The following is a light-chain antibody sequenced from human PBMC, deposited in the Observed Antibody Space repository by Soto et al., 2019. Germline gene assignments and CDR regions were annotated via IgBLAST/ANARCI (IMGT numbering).Light chain of an antibody. J-gene: IGKJ2*01. CDR3: QQDGSSSYT. Sequence: EIVLTQSPGTLSLSPGERATLSCRASQSISSSYLAWYQQKPGQAPRLLIYAASTRATGITDRFSGSGSGTDFTLTISRLEPEDFSVYDCQQDGSSSYTFGQGTELEIK. V-gene: IGKV3-20*01. CDR2: AAS. CDR1: QSISSSY.